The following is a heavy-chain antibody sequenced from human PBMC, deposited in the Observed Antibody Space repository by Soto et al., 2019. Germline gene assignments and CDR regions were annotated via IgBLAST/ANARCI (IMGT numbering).Heavy chain of an antibody. D-gene: IGHD6-19*01. V-gene: IGHV3-7*05. J-gene: IGHJ4*02. CDR3: ARDRGSSGWYSYYFDY. CDR2: IKQDGSEK. Sequence: GGSLRLSCAASGFTFSSYWMSWVRQAPGKGLEWVANIKQDGSEKYVDSVKGRFTISRDNAKNSLYLQMNSLRAEDTAVYYCARDRGSSGWYSYYFDYWGQGTLVTVSS. CDR1: GFTFSSYW.